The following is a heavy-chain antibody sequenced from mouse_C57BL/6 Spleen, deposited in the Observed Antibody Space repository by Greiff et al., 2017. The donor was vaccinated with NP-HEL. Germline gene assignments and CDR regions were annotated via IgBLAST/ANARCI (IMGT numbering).Heavy chain of an antibody. D-gene: IGHD1-1*01. CDR2: IDPSDSYT. CDR1: GYTFTSYW. V-gene: IGHV1-50*01. Sequence: QVQLQQPGAELVKPGASVKLSCKASGYTFTSYWMQWVKQRPGPGLEWIGEIDPSDSYTNYNQKFKGKATLTVDTSSSTAYMQLSSLTSEDSAVYYCARPYGSRGYFDVWGTGTTVTVSS. CDR3: ARPYGSRGYFDV. J-gene: IGHJ1*03.